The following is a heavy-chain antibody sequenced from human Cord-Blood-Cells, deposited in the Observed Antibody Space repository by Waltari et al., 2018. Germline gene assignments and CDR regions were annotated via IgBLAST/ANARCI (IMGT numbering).Heavy chain of an antibody. V-gene: IGHV3-30*02. D-gene: IGHD6-6*01. Sequence: QVQLVESGGGVVQPGGSLRLSCAASGFTFSSYGMHWVRQAPGKGQEWVAFIRYDGSNNYNADCVKGRFTISRDNSKNTLYMQMNSLRAEDTAVYYCAKDRGIASRPAYYFDYWGQGTLVTVSS. CDR1: GFTFSSYG. J-gene: IGHJ4*02. CDR2: IRYDGSNN. CDR3: AKDRGIASRPAYYFDY.